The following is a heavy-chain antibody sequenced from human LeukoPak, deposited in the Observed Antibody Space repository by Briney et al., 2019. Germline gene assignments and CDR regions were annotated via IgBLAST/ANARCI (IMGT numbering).Heavy chain of an antibody. V-gene: IGHV4-31*03. Sequence: PSQTPSLTCTVSGGSISSGSCYWSWIRQHPGKGLECIGYIYYSGSTYYNPSLKSRVTISVDTSKKQFSLKLSSVTAADTAVYYCARYYFGSGSYFDYWGQGTLVTVSS. CDR1: GGSISSGSCY. CDR3: ARYYFGSGSYFDY. D-gene: IGHD3-10*01. J-gene: IGHJ4*03. CDR2: IYYSGST.